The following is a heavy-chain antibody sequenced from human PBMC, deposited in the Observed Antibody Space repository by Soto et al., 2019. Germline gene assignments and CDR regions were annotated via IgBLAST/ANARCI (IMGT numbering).Heavy chain of an antibody. CDR1: GGSISSSSYY. J-gene: IGHJ6*02. Sequence: SETLSLTCTVSGGSISSSSYYWGWIRQPPGKGLEWIGSIYYSGSTYYNPSLKSRVTISVDTSKNQFSLKLSSVTAADTAVYYCARQRGYCSSTSCYKYGMDVWGQGTTVTV. V-gene: IGHV4-39*01. D-gene: IGHD2-2*02. CDR3: ARQRGYCSSTSCYKYGMDV. CDR2: IYYSGST.